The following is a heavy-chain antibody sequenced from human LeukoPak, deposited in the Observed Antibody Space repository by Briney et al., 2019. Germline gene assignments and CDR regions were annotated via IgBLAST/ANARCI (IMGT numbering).Heavy chain of an antibody. J-gene: IGHJ4*02. V-gene: IGHV3-30-3*01. CDR2: ISYDGSNK. CDR3: ARELYSGSYCELDY. CDR1: GFTFSTYA. D-gene: IGHD1-26*01. Sequence: GGSLRLSCAASGFTFSTYAMHWVRQAPGKGLEWVAVISYDGSNKYYADSVKGRFTISRDNSKNTLYLQMNSLRAEDTAVYYCARELYSGSYCELDYWGQGTLVTVSS.